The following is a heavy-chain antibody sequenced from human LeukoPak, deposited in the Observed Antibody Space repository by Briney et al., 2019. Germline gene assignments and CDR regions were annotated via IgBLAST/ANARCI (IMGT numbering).Heavy chain of an antibody. J-gene: IGHJ4*02. CDR3: ARGRDGYKY. CDR1: GFTFSDYY. V-gene: IGHV3-11*01. CDR2: ISSRGKTT. D-gene: IGHD5-24*01. Sequence: GGSLRLSCAASGFTFSDYYMSWIRQAPGKGLEWLSCISSRGKTTHFADSVKGRFSVSRDNTNNTLYVQMNSLRAEDTAVYFCARGRDGYKYWGQGTPVTVSS.